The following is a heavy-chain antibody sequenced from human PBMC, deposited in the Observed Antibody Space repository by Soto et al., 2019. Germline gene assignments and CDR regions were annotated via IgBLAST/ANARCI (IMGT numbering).Heavy chain of an antibody. CDR3: ARIGYSSSSLDY. V-gene: IGHV3-7*03. CDR2: INQDGSVK. J-gene: IGHJ4*02. CDR1: GFDFRNYW. Sequence: GSLRLSCAASGFDFRNYWMTWVRQAPGKGLQWVANINQDGSVKYFVDSLKGRFTMSRDNARDSLYLQMSSLRAEDTAVYHCARIGYSSSSLDYWGQGALVTVSS. D-gene: IGHD6-6*01.